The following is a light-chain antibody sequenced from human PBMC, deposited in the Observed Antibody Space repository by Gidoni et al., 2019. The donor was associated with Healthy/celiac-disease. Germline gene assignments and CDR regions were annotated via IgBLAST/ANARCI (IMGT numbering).Light chain of an antibody. J-gene: IGKJ4*02. CDR3: RQRYSTPRT. Sequence: IHMTQSPSSLSASVGHRVTITCRASQSFSSYLNWYQQKPGKAPKRLIYAASSMQSGVPSRFSGSGSGTDFTLTISSLQPEDVAAVYCRQRYSTPRTFGEGTKVEIK. V-gene: IGKV1-39*01. CDR2: AAS. CDR1: QSFSSY.